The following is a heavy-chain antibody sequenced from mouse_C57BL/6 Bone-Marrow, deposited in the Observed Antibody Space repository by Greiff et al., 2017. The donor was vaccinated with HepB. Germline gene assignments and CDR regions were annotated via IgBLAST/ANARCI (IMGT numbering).Heavy chain of an antibody. V-gene: IGHV1-39*01. Sequence: EVQLQQSGPELVKPGASVKISCKASGYSFTDYNMNWVKQSNGKSLEWIGVINPNSGTTSYNQKFKGKATLTVDQSTSTAYRQLNSLTSEDSAVYYCARYHYYGSSYGYFDVWGTGTTVTVAS. CDR2: INPNSGTT. J-gene: IGHJ1*03. D-gene: IGHD1-1*01. CDR1: GYSFTDYN. CDR3: ARYHYYGSSYGYFDV.